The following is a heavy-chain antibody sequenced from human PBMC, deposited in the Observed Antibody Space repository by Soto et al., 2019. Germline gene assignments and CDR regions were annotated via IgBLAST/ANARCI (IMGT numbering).Heavy chain of an antibody. V-gene: IGHV1-18*01. J-gene: IGHJ4*02. CDR3: ARDLPQQLVLLIDY. Sequence: ASVKVSCKASGYTFTSYGISWVRQAPGQGLEWMGWISAYDGNTNYAQKLQGRVTMTTDTSTSTAYMELRSLRSDDTAVYYCARDLPQQLVLLIDYWGQGTLVTVSS. CDR1: GYTFTSYG. D-gene: IGHD6-13*01. CDR2: ISAYDGNT.